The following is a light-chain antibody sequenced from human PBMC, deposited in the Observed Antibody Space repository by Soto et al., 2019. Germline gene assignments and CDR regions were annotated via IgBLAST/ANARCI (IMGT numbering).Light chain of an antibody. CDR3: QQYYITPVT. Sequence: DIVMTQSPDSLAVSLGERATINCKSSQSVLYSSNNKNYLAWYQQKPGQPPRLLIYWASTRESGVPDRFSGSGSGTDFTLTISSLQAEDVAVYYCQQYYITPVTFGGGTKVDI. CDR2: WAS. CDR1: QSVLYSSNNKNY. J-gene: IGKJ4*01. V-gene: IGKV4-1*01.